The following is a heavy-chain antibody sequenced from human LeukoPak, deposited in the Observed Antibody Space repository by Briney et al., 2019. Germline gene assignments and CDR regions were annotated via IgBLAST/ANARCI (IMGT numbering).Heavy chain of an antibody. CDR1: GFTLSSYA. J-gene: IGHJ3*02. CDR2: ISGSGGST. CDR3: AGAFWSGYYRINAFDI. Sequence: GGSLRLSCAASGFTLSSYAMSWVRQSPGKGLEGVSAISGSGGSTYYADSVKCRCTISRHNSKTTLYLQMNSMRAADTAVYYCAGAFWSGYYRINAFDIWGQGTMVTVSS. V-gene: IGHV3-23*01. D-gene: IGHD3-3*01.